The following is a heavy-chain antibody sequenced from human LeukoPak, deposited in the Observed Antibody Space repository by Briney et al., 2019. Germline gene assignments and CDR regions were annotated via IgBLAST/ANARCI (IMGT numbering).Heavy chain of an antibody. D-gene: IGHD6-13*01. CDR2: ISSSSSYI. CDR3: ARGALAAAGTWFDP. Sequence: SGGSLRLSCAASGFTFSSYSMNWVRQAPGKGLEWVSSISSSSSYIYYADSVKGRFTISRDNAKNSLYLQMNSLRAEDTAVYYCARGALAAAGTWFDPWGQGTLVTVSS. V-gene: IGHV3-21*01. CDR1: GFTFSSYS. J-gene: IGHJ5*02.